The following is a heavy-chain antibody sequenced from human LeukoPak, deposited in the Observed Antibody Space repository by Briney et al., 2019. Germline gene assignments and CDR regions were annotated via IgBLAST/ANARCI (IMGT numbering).Heavy chain of an antibody. J-gene: IGHJ4*02. D-gene: IGHD2/OR15-2a*01. Sequence: GSLRLSCAASGFAFSNYAVAWIRQPPGKGLEWIGTIYYSGSTYYNPSLRSRITISVDTSKNQFSLKMRSVTAADTAVYYCARPTSKLGSFDYWGQGTLVTVSS. V-gene: IGHV4-39*01. CDR3: ARPTSKLGSFDY. CDR2: IYYSGST. CDR1: GFAFSNYA.